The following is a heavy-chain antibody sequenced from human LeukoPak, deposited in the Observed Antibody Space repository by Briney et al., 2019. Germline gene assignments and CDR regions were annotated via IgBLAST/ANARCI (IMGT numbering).Heavy chain of an antibody. V-gene: IGHV3-11*04. D-gene: IGHD3-10*02. J-gene: IGHJ6*04. CDR1: GFSFSDYY. CDR3: AELGITMIGGV. CDR2: ISSRGDFI. Sequence: PGGSLRLSCAASGFSFSDYYMSWIRQAPGRGLEWVSHISSRGDFIYYADSVRGRFTISRDNAKNSLYLQMNSLRAEDTAVYYCAELGITMIGGVWGKGTTVTISS.